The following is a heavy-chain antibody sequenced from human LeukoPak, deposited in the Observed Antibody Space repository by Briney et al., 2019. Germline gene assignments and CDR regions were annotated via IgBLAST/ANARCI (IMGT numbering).Heavy chain of an antibody. J-gene: IGHJ4*02. D-gene: IGHD4-11*01. CDR1: GGSISSGGYY. V-gene: IGHV4-31*03. CDR2: IYYSGTT. Sequence: SQTLSLTCTVSGGSISSGGYYWSWIRQHPGKGLELIGYIYYSGTTYCNPSLKSRVTISVDTSKNQFSLRLSSVTAADTAVYYCARENTVTFDYWGQGTLVTVSS. CDR3: ARENTVTFDY.